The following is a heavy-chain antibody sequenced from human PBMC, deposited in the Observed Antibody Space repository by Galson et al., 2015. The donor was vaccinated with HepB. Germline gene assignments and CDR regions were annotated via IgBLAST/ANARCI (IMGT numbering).Heavy chain of an antibody. CDR1: GYTFTSYG. D-gene: IGHD3-10*01. CDR3: ARGPWFGELTRILVLQY. Sequence: SVKVSCKASGYTFTSYGITWVRQAPGQGLEWVAWINPYNGGTNFAQNLQDRVTMSTDTSTSTAYMELRSLRSDDTAVYFCARGPWFGELTRILVLQYWGQGTLLTVSS. V-gene: IGHV1-18*04. J-gene: IGHJ1*01. CDR2: INPYNGGT.